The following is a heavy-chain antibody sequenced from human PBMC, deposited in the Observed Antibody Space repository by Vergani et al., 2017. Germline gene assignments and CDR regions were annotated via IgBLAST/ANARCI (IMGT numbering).Heavy chain of an antibody. CDR3: TTAWGLYYLHGEYFQY. Sequence: EVQLLESGGGLVQPGGSRRLSCAGAGFTFDTYTMAYVRQAPGKGLEWVATISSGGGHIFYADSVKGRFVISRDNSKNTLFLQMNSLQDEDTAVYYCTTAWGLYYLHGEYFQYWGRGTLVSVSS. CDR2: ISSGGGHI. D-gene: IGHD3-10*01. J-gene: IGHJ1*01. V-gene: IGHV3-23*01. CDR1: GFTFDTYT.